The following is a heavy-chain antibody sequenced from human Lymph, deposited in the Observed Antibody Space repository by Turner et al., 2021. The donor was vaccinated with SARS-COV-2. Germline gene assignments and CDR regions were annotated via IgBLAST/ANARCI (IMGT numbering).Heavy chain of an antibody. CDR3: ARQRLTRYGMDV. J-gene: IGHJ6*02. CDR2: IYYSGST. V-gene: IGHV4-39*01. D-gene: IGHD2-21*02. Sequence: QLQLQESGPGLVKPSETLSLTCTVSGGSISSSSYYWGWIRQPQGKGLEWNGSIYYSGSTYYNPSLKSRVTISVDTSKNQFSLKLSSVTAADTAVYYCARQRLTRYGMDVWGQGTTVTVSS. CDR1: GGSISSSSYY.